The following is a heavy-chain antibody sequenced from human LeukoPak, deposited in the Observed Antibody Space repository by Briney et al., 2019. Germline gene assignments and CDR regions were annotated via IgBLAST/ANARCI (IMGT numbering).Heavy chain of an antibody. D-gene: IGHD1-26*01. Sequence: GASVKVSCKASGGTFSSYAISWVRQAPGQGLEWMGGIIPIFGTANYAQKFQGRVTITADESTSTAYMELSSLRSEDTAVYYCARHTRGAFDIWGQGTMVTVSS. V-gene: IGHV1-69*13. CDR1: GGTFSSYA. J-gene: IGHJ3*02. CDR2: IIPIFGTA. CDR3: ARHTRGAFDI.